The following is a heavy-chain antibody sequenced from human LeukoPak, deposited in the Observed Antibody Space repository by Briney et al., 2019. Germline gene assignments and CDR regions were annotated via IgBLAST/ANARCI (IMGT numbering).Heavy chain of an antibody. D-gene: IGHD1-26*01. Sequence: SETLSLTCTVSGYSISSGYYWGWIRQPPGKGLEWIGSIYHSGSTYYNPSLKSRVTISVDTSKNQFSLKLSSVTAADTAVYYCASWLVGAGYFDYWGQGTLVTVSS. V-gene: IGHV4-38-2*02. CDR3: ASWLVGAGYFDY. CDR1: GYSISSGYY. CDR2: IYHSGST. J-gene: IGHJ4*02.